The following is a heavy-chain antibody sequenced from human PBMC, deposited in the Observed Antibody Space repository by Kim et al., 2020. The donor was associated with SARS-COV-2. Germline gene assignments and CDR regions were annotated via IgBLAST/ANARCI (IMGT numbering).Heavy chain of an antibody. CDR1: DASFSGYY. CDR3: ARGPRTSCSGFSCIRRPQITNGQFGLDV. J-gene: IGHJ6*02. V-gene: IGHV4-34*01. Sequence: SETLSLTCAVYDASFSGYYWSWIRQTPGKGLEWIGEINHRATTNYNPSLKSRVTISIDTSKNQFSLKLTSVTAADTAVYYCARGPRTSCSGFSCIRRPQITNGQFGLDVWGQGTTVTVSS. CDR2: INHRATT. D-gene: IGHD2-15*01.